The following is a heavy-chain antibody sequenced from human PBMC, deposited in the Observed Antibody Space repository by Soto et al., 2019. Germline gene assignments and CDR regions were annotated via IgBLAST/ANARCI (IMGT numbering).Heavy chain of an antibody. CDR1: GGSFSGYY. CDR3: ESRSGGNDY. V-gene: IGHV4-34*01. D-gene: IGHD3-3*01. CDR2: INHSGST. J-gene: IGHJ4*02. Sequence: PSETLSLTCAVYGGSFSGYYWSWIRQPPGKGLEWIGEINHSGSTNYNPSLKSRVTISVDTSKNQFSLKLSSVTAADTAVYYCESRSGGNDYWGQGTLVTVSS.